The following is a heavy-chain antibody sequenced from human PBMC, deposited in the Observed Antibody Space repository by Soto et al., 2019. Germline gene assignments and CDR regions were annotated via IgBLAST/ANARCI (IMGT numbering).Heavy chain of an antibody. J-gene: IGHJ6*02. CDR2: ISYDGSNK. D-gene: IGHD2-15*01. V-gene: IGHV3-30-3*01. Sequence: QVQLVESGGGVVQPGRSLRISCAASGFTFSSYAMHWVRQAPGKGLEWVAVISYDGSNKYYADSVKGRFTISRDNSKNTLYLQMNSLRAEDTAVYYCARAAGVVAARIYGMDVWGQGTTVTVSS. CDR1: GFTFSSYA. CDR3: ARAAGVVAARIYGMDV.